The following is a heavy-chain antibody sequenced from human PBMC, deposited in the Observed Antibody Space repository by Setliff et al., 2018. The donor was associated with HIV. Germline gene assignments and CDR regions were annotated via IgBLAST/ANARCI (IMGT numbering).Heavy chain of an antibody. CDR2: IYYSGST. Sequence: SETLSLTCAVYGGSFSGYYWSWIRQPPGKGLEWIGSIYYSGSTYYNPSLKSRVTISVDTSKNQFSLKLSSVTAADTAVYYCARHKWGGSGSYYNNLRAPDAFDIWGQGTMVTVSS. V-gene: IGHV4-34*01. CDR3: ARHKWGGSGSYYNNLRAPDAFDI. D-gene: IGHD3-10*01. J-gene: IGHJ3*02. CDR1: GGSFSGYY.